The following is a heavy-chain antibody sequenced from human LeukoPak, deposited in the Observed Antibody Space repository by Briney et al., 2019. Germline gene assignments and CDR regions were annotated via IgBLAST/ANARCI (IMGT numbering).Heavy chain of an antibody. Sequence: PGGSLRLSCAASGFTFSNYAMSWVRQAPGKGLEWVSLISQTGGDTYYADSVKGRFTISRDNSKNMLFLQMSSLRAEDTAVYYCAKDLRGAGFDYWGQGNLVTVSS. CDR1: GFTFSNYA. V-gene: IGHV3-23*01. CDR3: AKDLRGAGFDY. D-gene: IGHD1-26*01. J-gene: IGHJ4*02. CDR2: ISQTGGDT.